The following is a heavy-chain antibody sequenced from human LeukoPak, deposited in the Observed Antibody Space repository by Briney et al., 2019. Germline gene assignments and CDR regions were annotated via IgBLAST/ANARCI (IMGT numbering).Heavy chain of an antibody. CDR1: GGSISSSSYY. V-gene: IGHV4-39*07. CDR3: ARDSTVTPFDY. CDR2: IYYSGST. J-gene: IGHJ4*02. D-gene: IGHD4-17*01. Sequence: SETLSLTCTVSGGSISSSSYYWGWIRQPPGKGLEWIGSIYYSGSTYYNPSLKSRVTISVDTSENQFSLKLSSVTAADTAVYYCARDSTVTPFDYWGQGTLVTVSS.